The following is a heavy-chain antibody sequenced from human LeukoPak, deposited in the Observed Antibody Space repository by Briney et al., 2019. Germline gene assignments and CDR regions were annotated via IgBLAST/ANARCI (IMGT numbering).Heavy chain of an antibody. J-gene: IGHJ3*02. CDR1: GYTFTDYF. Sequence: ASVKVSCKASGYTFTDYFIHWVRQAPGQGLEWMGWINPNSGGTNYAQKFQGRVTMTTDTSTSTAYMELRSLRSDDTADYYCARGGRWELPRPYAFDIWGQGTMVTVSS. V-gene: IGHV1-2*02. D-gene: IGHD1-26*01. CDR3: ARGGRWELPRPYAFDI. CDR2: INPNSGGT.